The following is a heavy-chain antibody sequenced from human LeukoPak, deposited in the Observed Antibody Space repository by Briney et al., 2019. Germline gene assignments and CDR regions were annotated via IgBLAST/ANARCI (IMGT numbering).Heavy chain of an antibody. J-gene: IGHJ6*02. Sequence: PGESLRLSCVLSGLTFSDAWMSWVRQAPGKGLEWVSVIYSGGSTYYADSVKGRFTISRDNSKNTLYLQMNSLRAEDTAVYYCARDIRSQAMDVWGQGTTVTVSS. CDR1: GLTFSDAW. CDR2: IYSGGST. V-gene: IGHV3-66*01. CDR3: ARDIRSQAMDV.